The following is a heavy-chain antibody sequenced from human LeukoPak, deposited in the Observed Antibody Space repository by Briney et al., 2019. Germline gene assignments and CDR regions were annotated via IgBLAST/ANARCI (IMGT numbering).Heavy chain of an antibody. CDR1: GFTFSSYA. J-gene: IGHJ4*02. CDR2: LYSGGNT. Sequence: GGSLRLSCAASGFTFSSYAMSWVRQAPGKGLEWVSILYSGGNTYYADSVKGRFTISRDSSKNTLYLQMNSLRAEDTAVYYCARESGDRPGSEGCWGQGTLVTASS. CDR3: ARESGDRPGSEGC. V-gene: IGHV3-23*03. D-gene: IGHD1-26*01.